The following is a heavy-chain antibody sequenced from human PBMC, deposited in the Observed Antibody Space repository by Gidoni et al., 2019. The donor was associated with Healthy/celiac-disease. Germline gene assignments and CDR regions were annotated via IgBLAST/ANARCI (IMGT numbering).Heavy chain of an antibody. CDR3: ARRLSYDSSGYAAFDI. J-gene: IGHJ3*02. D-gene: IGHD3-22*01. V-gene: IGHV4-39*01. CDR2: IYYSGST. Sequence: GTISSSSYYWGWIRQPPGKGLEWIGSIYYSGSTYYNPSLKSRVTISVDTSKNQFSLKLSSVTAADTAVYYCARRLSYDSSGYAAFDIWGQGTMVTVSS. CDR1: GTISSSSYY.